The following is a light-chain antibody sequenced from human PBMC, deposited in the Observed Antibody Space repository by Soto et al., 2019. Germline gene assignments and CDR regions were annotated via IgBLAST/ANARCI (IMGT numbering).Light chain of an antibody. CDR3: QQYNSYPYT. V-gene: IGKV1-5*01. J-gene: IGKJ2*01. CDR2: DAL. Sequence: DIQMTQSPSTLSASVGDRVTITCRASQSISSWLAWYQQKPGKAPKLLIYDALSLESGVPSRLSGSGTGTEFTLSISSLQPDDFATDYCQQYNSYPYTFCQGKKLEIK. CDR1: QSISSW.